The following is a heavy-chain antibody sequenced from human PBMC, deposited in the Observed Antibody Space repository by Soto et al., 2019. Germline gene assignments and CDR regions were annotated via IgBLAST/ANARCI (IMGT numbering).Heavy chain of an antibody. D-gene: IGHD5-12*01. J-gene: IGHJ6*02. CDR1: GYTLTELS. CDR2: FDPEDGET. CDR3: ATNIKSPPQWLRLNYYYYYGMDV. Sequence: ASVKVSCKVSGYTLTELSMHWVRQAPGKGLEWMGGFDPEDGETIYAQKFQGRVTMTEDTSTDTAYMELSSLGSEDTAVYYCATNIKSPPQWLRLNYYYYYGMDVWGQGTTVTVSS. V-gene: IGHV1-24*01.